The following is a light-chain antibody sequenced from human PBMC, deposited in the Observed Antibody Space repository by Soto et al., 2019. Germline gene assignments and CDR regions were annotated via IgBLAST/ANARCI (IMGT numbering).Light chain of an antibody. J-gene: IGKJ5*01. CDR3: QQRSKWQVT. CDR1: QSVSSY. V-gene: IGKV3-11*01. CDR2: DAS. Sequence: EIVLTQSPVTLSLSPGERATLSCRASQSVSSYLAWYQQKPGQAPRLLIYDASISATGIPARFSGSGSGTDFTLTISSLEPEDFAVYYCQQRSKWQVTFGQGTRLEIK.